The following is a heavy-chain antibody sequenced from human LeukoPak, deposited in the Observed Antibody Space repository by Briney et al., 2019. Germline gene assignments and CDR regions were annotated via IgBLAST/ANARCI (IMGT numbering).Heavy chain of an antibody. D-gene: IGHD6-19*01. CDR2: IHLSGST. CDR1: GVSISNTNW. J-gene: IGHJ3*02. Sequence: SETLSLTCAVSGVSISNTNWWSWVRQPPGKGLEWVGEIHLSGSTNYNPSLKSRVTISVDKSKMQFSLKLSSVTAADTAVYFCVRGISPGSGWHFDIWGQGTMVTVSS. CDR3: VRGISPGSGWHFDI. V-gene: IGHV4-4*02.